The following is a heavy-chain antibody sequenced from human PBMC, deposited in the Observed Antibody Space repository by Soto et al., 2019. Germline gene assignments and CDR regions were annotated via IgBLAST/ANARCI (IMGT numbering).Heavy chain of an antibody. Sequence: GGSLRLSCAASGFTFSSYGMHWVRQAPGKGLEWVAVISYDGSNKYYADSVKGRFTISRDNSKNTLYLQMNSLRAEDTAVYYCAKSHVDTAFRYYYYGMDVWGQGTTVTVSS. D-gene: IGHD5-18*01. V-gene: IGHV3-30*18. CDR1: GFTFSSYG. J-gene: IGHJ6*02. CDR3: AKSHVDTAFRYYYYGMDV. CDR2: ISYDGSNK.